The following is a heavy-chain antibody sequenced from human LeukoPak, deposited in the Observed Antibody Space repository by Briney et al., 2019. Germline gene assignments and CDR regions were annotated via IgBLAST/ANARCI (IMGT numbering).Heavy chain of an antibody. Sequence: GGSLRLSCAASGFTVSSNYMSWVRQAPGKGLEWVSVIYSGGSTYYADSVKGRFTISRGNSKNTLYLQMNSLRAEDTAVYYCARAGAGGYYYDSSGYYFDAFDIWGQGTMVTVSS. CDR1: GFTVSSNY. CDR3: ARAGAGGYYYDSSGYYFDAFDI. CDR2: IYSGGST. J-gene: IGHJ3*02. V-gene: IGHV3-66*01. D-gene: IGHD3-22*01.